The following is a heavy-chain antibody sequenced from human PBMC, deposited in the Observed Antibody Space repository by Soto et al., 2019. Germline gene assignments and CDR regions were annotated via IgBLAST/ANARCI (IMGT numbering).Heavy chain of an antibody. J-gene: IGHJ3*02. CDR1: GYPVTAYY. D-gene: IGHD3-3*01. CDR2: INPATGAA. Sequence: QLHLVQSGAVVTKPGASVTVSCSASGYPVTAYYMHWVRQAPGRGLEWMGGINPATGAAKHTQTFQGRGTMTSDTSTRTVFMELGGLTSEDTAVFYCASGGGVGVAGSAAFEMWGQGTLVTVSS. V-gene: IGHV1-2*02. CDR3: ASGGGVGVAGSAAFEM.